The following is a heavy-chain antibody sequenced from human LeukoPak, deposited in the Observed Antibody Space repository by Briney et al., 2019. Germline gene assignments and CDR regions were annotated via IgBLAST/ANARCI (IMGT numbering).Heavy chain of an antibody. Sequence: ASVTVSCKASGYTFTSYDINWVRQATGQGLEWMGWINPNSGGTNYAQKFQGRVTMTRDTSISTAYMELSRLRSDDTAVYYCAREGSSGAYYYYMDVWGKGTTVTVSS. CDR3: AREGSSGAYYYYMDV. D-gene: IGHD6-13*01. V-gene: IGHV1-2*02. CDR1: GYTFTSYD. CDR2: INPNSGGT. J-gene: IGHJ6*03.